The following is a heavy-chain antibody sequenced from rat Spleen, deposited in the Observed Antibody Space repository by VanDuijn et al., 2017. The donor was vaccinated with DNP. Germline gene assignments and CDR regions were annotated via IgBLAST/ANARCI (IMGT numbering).Heavy chain of an antibody. D-gene: IGHD1-11*01. J-gene: IGHJ3*01. Sequence: QVQLQQSGAELAKPGSSVKISCKASGYTFTSYYITWIKQTTGQGLEYIGYINTGSGGTNYNEKFRGKATLTVDTPFNTAFMQLSSLTPDDSAVYYCATGVYGGYEDWFAYWGQGTLVTVSS. CDR1: GYTFTSYY. V-gene: IGHV1-43*01. CDR3: ATGVYGGYEDWFAY. CDR2: INTGSGGT.